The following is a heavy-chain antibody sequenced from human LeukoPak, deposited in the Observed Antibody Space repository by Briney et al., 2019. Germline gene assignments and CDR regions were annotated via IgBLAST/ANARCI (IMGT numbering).Heavy chain of an antibody. Sequence: GGSLRLSCAASGFTFSSYAMHWVRQAPGKGLEWVAVISYDGSNKYYADSVKGRFTISRDNSKNTLYLQMNSLRAEDTAVYYCARAGPYYYDSSGLDYWGQGTLVTVSS. D-gene: IGHD3-22*01. CDR3: ARAGPYYYDSSGLDY. CDR1: GFTFSSYA. J-gene: IGHJ4*02. CDR2: ISYDGSNK. V-gene: IGHV3-30*04.